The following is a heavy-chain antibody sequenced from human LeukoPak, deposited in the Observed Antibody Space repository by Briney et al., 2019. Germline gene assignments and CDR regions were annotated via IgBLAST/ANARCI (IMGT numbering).Heavy chain of an antibody. V-gene: IGHV3-23*01. J-gene: IGHJ4*02. D-gene: IGHD6-19*01. Sequence: GGSLRLSCAASGFTFSSYAMSWVRQAPGKGLEWVSAISGSGGSTYYADSVKGRFTISRDNYKNTLYLQMNSLRAEDTAVYYCAKDLRRKAPYSSGWGGIDYWGQGTLVTVSS. CDR2: ISGSGGST. CDR1: GFTFSSYA. CDR3: AKDLRRKAPYSSGWGGIDY.